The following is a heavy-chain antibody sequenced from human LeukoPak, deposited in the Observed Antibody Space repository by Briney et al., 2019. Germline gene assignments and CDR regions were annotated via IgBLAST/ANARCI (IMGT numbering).Heavy chain of an antibody. CDR1: GGSVSSTEFY. CDR2: IYYTGST. V-gene: IGHV4-39*01. D-gene: IGHD3-9*01. J-gene: IGHJ4*02. CDR3: ARLSKGRYFDYIFDN. Sequence: PSETPSLTCTVSGGSVSSTEFYWGWIRQPPGKGLQWIGNIYYTGSTYYNPSLNGRVAMSVDTSQNQFSLKMASVTAADTAVYYCARLSKGRYFDYIFDNWGQGTLVTVSS.